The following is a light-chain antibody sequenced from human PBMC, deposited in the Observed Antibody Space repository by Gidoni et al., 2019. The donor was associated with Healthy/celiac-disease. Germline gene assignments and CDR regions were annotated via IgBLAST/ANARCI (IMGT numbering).Light chain of an antibody. V-gene: IGKV1-39*01. CDR3: QQSNSTPPENT. J-gene: IGKJ2*01. Sequence: DIQLTPSPSSLSASVGDRVTITCRASQSISSYLNWYQQKPGKAPKLLIYGASSLQSGVPSRFSGSGSGTDFTLTISSLQSEDFATYYCQQSNSTPPENTFGQGTKLEIK. CDR2: GAS. CDR1: QSISSY.